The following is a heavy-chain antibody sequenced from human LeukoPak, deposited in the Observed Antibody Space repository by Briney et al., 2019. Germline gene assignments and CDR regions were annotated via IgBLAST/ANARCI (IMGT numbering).Heavy chain of an antibody. V-gene: IGHV3-30*18. CDR2: ISYDGSNK. J-gene: IGHJ4*02. D-gene: IGHD3-22*01. CDR1: GFTFSSYG. Sequence: GGSLRLSCAASGFTFSSYGMHWVRQAPGKGLEWVAVISYDGSNKYYADSVKGRFTISRDNSKNTLYLQINSLRAEDTAVYYCAKDDLPTYYYDSSGYYMDYWGQGTLVTVSS. CDR3: AKDDLPTYYYDSSGYYMDY.